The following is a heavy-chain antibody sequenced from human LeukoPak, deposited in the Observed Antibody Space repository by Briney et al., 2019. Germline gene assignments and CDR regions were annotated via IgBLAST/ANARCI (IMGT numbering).Heavy chain of an antibody. D-gene: IGHD2-2*01. CDR2: TYYGSKWYN. CDR1: GDSVSSNSAA. CDR3: ARWRYCSSTSCYSYFDY. V-gene: IGHV6-1*01. J-gene: IGHJ4*02. Sequence: SQTLSLTCAISGDSVSSNSAAWNWIRQSPSRGLEWLGRTYYGSKWYNDYAVSVKSRITINPDTSKNQFSLQLNSVTPEDTAVYYCARWRYCSSTSCYSYFDYWGQGTLVTVSS.